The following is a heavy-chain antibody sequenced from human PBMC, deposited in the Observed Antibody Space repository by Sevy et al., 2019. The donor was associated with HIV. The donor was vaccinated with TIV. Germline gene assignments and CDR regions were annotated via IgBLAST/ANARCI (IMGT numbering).Heavy chain of an antibody. V-gene: IGHV5-51*01. D-gene: IGHD4-17*01. CDR3: ARLNGGGPTGAYYYYMDV. Sequence: GESLKISCKGSGYSFTSYWIGWVRQMPGKGLEWMGIIYPGDSDTRYSPSFQGQVTISADKSISTAYLQWSSLKASDTAMNYCARLNGGGPTGAYYYYMDVWGKGTTVTVSS. J-gene: IGHJ6*03. CDR2: IYPGDSDT. CDR1: GYSFTSYW.